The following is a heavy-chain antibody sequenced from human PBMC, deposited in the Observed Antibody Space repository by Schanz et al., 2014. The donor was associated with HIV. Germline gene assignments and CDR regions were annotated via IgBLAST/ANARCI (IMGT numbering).Heavy chain of an antibody. D-gene: IGHD6-13*01. CDR1: GYTFTNFF. J-gene: IGHJ4*02. CDR2: INPSGGST. Sequence: QMKLVQSGAEVKQPGASVRVSCKASGYTFTNFFIHWVRQAPGQGLEWMGIINPSGGSTNSAPKFQGRVTMTRDTSTSTVYMELSRLRSDDTAVYYCARDIAAAGLYYFDYWGQGTLVTVSS. V-gene: IGHV1-46*01. CDR3: ARDIAAAGLYYFDY.